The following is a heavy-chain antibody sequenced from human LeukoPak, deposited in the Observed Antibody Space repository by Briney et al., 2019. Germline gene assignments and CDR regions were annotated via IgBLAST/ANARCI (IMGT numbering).Heavy chain of an antibody. V-gene: IGHV3-13*01. CDR2: IGTAGDT. J-gene: IGHJ4*02. D-gene: IGHD6-19*01. Sequence: GGSLRLSCAASGFTFSSYDMHWVRQATGKGLEWVSAIGTAGDTYYPGSVKGRFTISRDNAKNSLYLQMNSLKAEDTAIYYCATSIGVAVAFDFWGQGTLVTVSS. CDR3: ATSIGVAVAFDF. CDR1: GFTFSSYD.